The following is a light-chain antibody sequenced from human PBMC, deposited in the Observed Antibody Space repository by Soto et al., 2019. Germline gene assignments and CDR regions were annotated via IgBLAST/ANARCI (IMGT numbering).Light chain of an antibody. V-gene: IGLV1-44*01. CDR3: ATWDDSLNGPYV. CDR2: NNN. Sequence: QSVLTQPPSASGTPGQRVTISCSGSSSNIGSNIVSWYQQLPGTAPKLLIYNNNQRPSGVPDRFSGSKSDTSASLAISGLQSEDEANYYCATWDDSLNGPYVFGTGTKVTVL. CDR1: SSNIGSNI. J-gene: IGLJ1*01.